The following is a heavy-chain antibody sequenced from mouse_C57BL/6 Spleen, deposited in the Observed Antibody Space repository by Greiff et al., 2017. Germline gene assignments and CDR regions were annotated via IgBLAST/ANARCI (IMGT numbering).Heavy chain of an antibody. J-gene: IGHJ3*01. V-gene: IGHV6-3*01. CDR1: GFTFSNYW. Sequence: EVKVEESGGGLVQPGGSMKLSCVASGFTFSNYWMNWVRQSPEKGLEWVAQIRLKSDNYATHYAESVKGRFTISRDDSKSSVYLQMNNLRAGDTGIYYCTWFAYWGQGTLVTVSA. CDR2: IRLKSDNYAT. CDR3: TWFAY.